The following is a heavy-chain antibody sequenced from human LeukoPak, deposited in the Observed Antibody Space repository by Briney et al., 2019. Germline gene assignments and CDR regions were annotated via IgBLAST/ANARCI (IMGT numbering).Heavy chain of an antibody. CDR2: VNPDDSDT. V-gene: IGHV5-51*01. CDR1: GYSFTSHW. CDR3: ARLRWPRGGRSSFDY. J-gene: IGHJ4*02. Sequence: GESLKISCKGSGYSFTSHWIGWVRQMPGKGLEWMGIVNPDDSDTIYSPSFQGQVTISADASITTAYLQWSSLKASDTAMYYCARLRWPRGGRSSFDYWGQGALVTVYS. D-gene: IGHD3-10*01.